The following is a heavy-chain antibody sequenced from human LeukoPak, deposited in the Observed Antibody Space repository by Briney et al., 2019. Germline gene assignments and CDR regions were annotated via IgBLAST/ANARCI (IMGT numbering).Heavy chain of an antibody. V-gene: IGHV3-23*01. CDR2: ISGSGGST. CDR3: ARSGRGGAFDI. D-gene: IGHD1-26*01. J-gene: IGHJ3*02. Sequence: GGSLRLSCAASGFTFSSYAMSWVRQAPGKGLEWVSTISGSGGSTYFPDSVKGRFTISGDNAKNTQYLQMNSLRAEDTAVYYCARSGRGGAFDIWGQGTMVTVSS. CDR1: GFTFSSYA.